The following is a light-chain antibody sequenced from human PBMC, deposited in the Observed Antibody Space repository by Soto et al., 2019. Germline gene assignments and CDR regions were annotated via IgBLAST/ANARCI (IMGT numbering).Light chain of an antibody. CDR2: DVS. V-gene: IGLV2-14*03. CDR1: SSDIGGYHY. J-gene: IGLJ2*01. Sequence: QSALTQPASVSGSPGQSITITCTGTSSDIGGYHYVSWYQHHPGQAPNLLIYDVSNRPSWISNRFSGSKSGNTASLTISGRLAADEALYYCSSYTSGTTQVVFGVGTQLTVL. CDR3: SSYTSGTTQVV.